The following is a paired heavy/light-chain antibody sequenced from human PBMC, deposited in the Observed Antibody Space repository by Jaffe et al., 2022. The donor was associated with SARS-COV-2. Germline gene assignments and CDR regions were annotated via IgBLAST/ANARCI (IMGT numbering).Light chain of an antibody. J-gene: IGKJ3*01. CDR1: QSISSW. CDR3: QHGFT. CDR2: KAS. Sequence: DIQMTQSPSTLSASVGDRVTITCRASQSISSWLAWYQQKPGKAPKLLIYKASSLESGVPSRFSGSGSGTEFTLTISSLQPDDFATYYCQHGFTFGPGTKVDIK. V-gene: IGKV1-5*03.
Heavy chain of an antibody. D-gene: IGHD3-22*01. CDR2: ISSSGSTI. CDR3: ARDRSMFPYYYDSSGSHLDY. J-gene: IGHJ4*02. V-gene: IGHV3-11*01. CDR1: GFTFSDYY. Sequence: QVQLVESGGGLVKPGGSLRLSCAASGFTFSDYYMSWIRQAPGKGLEWVSYISSSGSTIYYADSVKGRFTISRDNAKNSLYLQMNSLRAEDTAVYYCARDRSMFPYYYDSSGSHLDYWGQGTLVTVSS.